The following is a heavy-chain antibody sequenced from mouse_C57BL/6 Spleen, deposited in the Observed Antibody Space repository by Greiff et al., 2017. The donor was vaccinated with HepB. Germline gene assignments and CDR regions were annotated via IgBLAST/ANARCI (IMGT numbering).Heavy chain of an antibody. D-gene: IGHD2-1*01. Sequence: QVQLQQPGAELVRPGTSVKLSCKASGYTFTSYWMHWVKQRPGQGLEWIGVIDPSDSYTNYNQKFKGKATLTVDTSSSTAYMQLSSLTSEDSAVYYCARSMGYGNYGFAYWGQGTLVTVSA. CDR3: ARSMGYGNYGFAY. CDR2: IDPSDSYT. V-gene: IGHV1-59*01. CDR1: GYTFTSYW. J-gene: IGHJ3*01.